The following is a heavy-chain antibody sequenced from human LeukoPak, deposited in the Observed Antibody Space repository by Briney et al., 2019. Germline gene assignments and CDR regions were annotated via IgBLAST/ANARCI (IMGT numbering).Heavy chain of an antibody. CDR2: IRYDGSNK. V-gene: IGHV3-30*02. Sequence: GGSLRLSCAASGFTFSSYGMHWVRQAPGKGLEWVAFIRYDGSNKYYADSVKGRFTISRDNSKNTLYLQMNSLRAEDTAVYYCAKGVTVTDYYYYYHMDVWGKGTTVTVSS. D-gene: IGHD4-17*01. J-gene: IGHJ6*03. CDR1: GFTFSSYG. CDR3: AKGVTVTDYYYYYHMDV.